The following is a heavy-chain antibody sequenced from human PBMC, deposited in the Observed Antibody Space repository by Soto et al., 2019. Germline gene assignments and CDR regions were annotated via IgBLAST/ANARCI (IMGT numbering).Heavy chain of an antibody. V-gene: IGHV3-23*01. D-gene: IGHD2-15*01. J-gene: IGHJ4*02. CDR1: GFTFSNYA. CDR3: AKSPLGYCSGGSCYPPHYFDY. Sequence: EVQLLDSGGGLVQPGGSLRLSCAASGFTFSNYAMSRVRQAPGKGLEWVSGVGGSGDSTYYADSVKGRFTISRDNSKDTLYLQMNSLRAEDTAVYYCAKSPLGYCSGGSCYPPHYFDYWGQGTLVTVSS. CDR2: VGGSGDST.